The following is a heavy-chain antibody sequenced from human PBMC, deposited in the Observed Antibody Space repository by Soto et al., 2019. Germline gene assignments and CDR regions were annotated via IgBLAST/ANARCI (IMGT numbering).Heavy chain of an antibody. CDR1: GFTFSSYA. V-gene: IGHV3-30-3*01. D-gene: IGHD6-25*01. J-gene: IGHJ4*02. Sequence: QPGGSLRLSCAASGFTFSSYAMHWVRQAPGKGLEWVAVISYDGSNKYYADSVRGRFTISRDKSKDTLYLQLDSLRAEDTAVYHCARGSSSAWLLDNWGQGTLVTVSS. CDR2: ISYDGSNK. CDR3: ARGSSSAWLLDN.